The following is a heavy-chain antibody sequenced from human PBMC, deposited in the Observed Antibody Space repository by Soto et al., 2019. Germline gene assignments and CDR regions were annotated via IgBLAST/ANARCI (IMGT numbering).Heavy chain of an antibody. CDR1: GFAFGSHG. D-gene: IGHD2-21*01. J-gene: IGHJ6*02. CDR2: ISHDGQNQ. Sequence: QVQLVESGGGVVQPGRSLKLSCIGSGFAFGSHGMHWVRQVSGKGLEWVAVISHDGQNQYYRDSVKGRFTISRDNSKNSLYQEVNSLRVEDTAVYHCARERADIVVAPVATSGMDVWGQGTAVTVSS. CDR3: ARERADIVVAPVATSGMDV. V-gene: IGHV3-30*03.